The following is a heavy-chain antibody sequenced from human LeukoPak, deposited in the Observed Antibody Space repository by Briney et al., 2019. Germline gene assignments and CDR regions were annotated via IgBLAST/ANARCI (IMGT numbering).Heavy chain of an antibody. J-gene: IGHJ6*03. D-gene: IGHD6-13*01. CDR1: GYSFTSYW. CDR3: ARHVVAAAGRDYYYYMDV. CDR2: IYPGDSDT. Sequence: GESLQISCKGSGYSFTSYWIGWVRQMPGKGLEWMGIIYPGDSDTRYSPSFQGQVTISADKSISTAYLQWSSLKASDTAMYYCARHVVAAAGRDYYYYMDVWGKGTTVTISS. V-gene: IGHV5-51*01.